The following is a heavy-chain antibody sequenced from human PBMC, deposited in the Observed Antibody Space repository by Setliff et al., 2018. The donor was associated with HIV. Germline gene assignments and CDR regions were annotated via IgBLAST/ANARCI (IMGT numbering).Heavy chain of an antibody. J-gene: IGHJ4*02. CDR2: ISVYHGKG. CDR1: SNTFINDV. CDR3: ARRATTGDYHHFFDF. D-gene: IGHD4-17*01. Sequence: ASVKVSCKASSNTFINDVFNWVRQAPGQGLEWMGWISVYHGKGNYAQKFQDRISMTTDTSTSTVYMELRSLVSDDTAVYYCARRATTGDYHHFFDFWGQGTLVTVSS. V-gene: IGHV1-18*04.